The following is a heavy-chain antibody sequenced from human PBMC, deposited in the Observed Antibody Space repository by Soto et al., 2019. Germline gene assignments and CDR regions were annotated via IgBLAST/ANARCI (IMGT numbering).Heavy chain of an antibody. CDR2: IIPIFGTA. V-gene: IGHV1-69*01. CDR1: GGTFSSYA. Sequence: QVQLVQSGAEVKKPGSSVTVSCKASGGTFSSYAISWVRQAPGQGLEWMGGIIPIFGTANYAQKFQGRVTITADESTSTADMELSSLRSEDTAVYYCGRTMATTLGHAFDIWGQGTMVTVSS. D-gene: IGHD5-12*01. CDR3: GRTMATTLGHAFDI. J-gene: IGHJ3*02.